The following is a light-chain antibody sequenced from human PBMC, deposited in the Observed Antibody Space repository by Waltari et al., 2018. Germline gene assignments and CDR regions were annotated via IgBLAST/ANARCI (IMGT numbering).Light chain of an antibody. Sequence: DIQMTQSPSSLSASVGETVTITCQASQGIGNNLNWYQQKPGKAPKLLIYRASSLQSGIPSRFSGSGSGTDFTLTISSLQPEDFATYYCQQGYSYPFTFGPGTKLDIK. CDR2: RAS. CDR3: QQGYSYPFT. J-gene: IGKJ3*01. V-gene: IGKV1-16*01. CDR1: QGIGNN.